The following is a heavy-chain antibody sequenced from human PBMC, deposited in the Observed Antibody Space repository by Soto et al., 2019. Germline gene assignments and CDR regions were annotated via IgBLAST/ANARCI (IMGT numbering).Heavy chain of an antibody. CDR2: INPSGGST. J-gene: IGHJ6*02. CDR1: GYTFTSYY. CDR3: ARAPYDSSGLSSGHGMDV. Sequence: VASVEVSCRASGYTFTSYYMRWVRQAPGQGLEWMGIINPSGGSTSYAQKFQGRVTMTRDTSTSTVYMELRSLRSDDTAVYYCARAPYDSSGLSSGHGMDVWGQGTTVTVSS. D-gene: IGHD3-22*01. V-gene: IGHV1-46*01.